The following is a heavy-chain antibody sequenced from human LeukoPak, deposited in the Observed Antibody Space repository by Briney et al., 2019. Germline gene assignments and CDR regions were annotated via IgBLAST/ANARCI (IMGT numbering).Heavy chain of an antibody. CDR1: GYTFTSYA. CDR3: ARGCSGSYCSL. J-gene: IGHJ4*02. CDR2: IYKGNA. D-gene: IGHD2-15*01. Sequence: ASVKVSCKASGYTFTSYAISWVRQAPGQGLEWMGWIYKGNANYAQKVQDRVTMTTDTSTSTAYMELRSLGSDDTAMYYCARGCSGSYCSLWGQGTLVTVSS. V-gene: IGHV1-18*01.